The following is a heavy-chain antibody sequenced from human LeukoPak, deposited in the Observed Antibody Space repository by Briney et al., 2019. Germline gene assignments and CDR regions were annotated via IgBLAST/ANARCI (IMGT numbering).Heavy chain of an antibody. D-gene: IGHD5-24*01. CDR3: ARGGPDVEMATTIDY. V-gene: IGHV4-59*01. J-gene: IGHJ4*02. CDR1: GGSISNYY. Sequence: SETLSLTCTVSGGSISNYYWTWIRRPPGKGLEWIGYISNSGRPNFNPSLKSRVTISGDTSKSQFSLKLSFVTAADTAVYYCARGGPDVEMATTIDYWGQGTLVTVSS. CDR2: ISNSGRP.